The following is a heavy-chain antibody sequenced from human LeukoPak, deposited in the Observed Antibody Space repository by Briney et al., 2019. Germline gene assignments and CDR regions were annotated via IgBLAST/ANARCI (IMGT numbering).Heavy chain of an antibody. J-gene: IGHJ4*02. CDR2: MNPNSGNT. D-gene: IGHD2-2*01. V-gene: IGHV1-8*01. CDR1: GYTFTSYD. CDR3: ARGWVPAAMRTGRTKYYFDY. Sequence: ASVKVSCKASGYTFTSYDINWVRQATGQGLEWMGWMNPNSGNTGYAQKFQGRVTMTRNTPISTAYMELSSLRSEDTAVYYCARGWVPAAMRTGRTKYYFDYWGQGTLVTVSS.